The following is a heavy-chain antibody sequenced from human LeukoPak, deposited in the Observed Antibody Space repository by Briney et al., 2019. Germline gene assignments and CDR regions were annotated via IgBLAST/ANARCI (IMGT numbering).Heavy chain of an antibody. D-gene: IGHD3-3*01. CDR2: IHYKGAT. Sequence: SETLSLTCAVSGGSFSGYYWSWIRQSPGKGLEWIAEIHYKGATSHKPSLESRVTISGDTSKNQISLKVTSVTAADMAVYYCARGILGSFYFDVWGRGTLVTVSS. J-gene: IGHJ2*01. V-gene: IGHV4-34*01. CDR1: GGSFSGYY. CDR3: ARGILGSFYFDV.